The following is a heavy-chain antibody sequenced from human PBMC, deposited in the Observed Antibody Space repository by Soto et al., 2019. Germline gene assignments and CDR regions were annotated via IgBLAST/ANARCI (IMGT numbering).Heavy chain of an antibody. CDR3: AHRVLRTVFGLVTTTAIYFDF. J-gene: IGHJ4*02. Sequence: QITLNESGPTLVNPTQTLTLTCTFSGFSLTTSGVGVGWIRQSPGKAPEWLALIYWDDDKRYSPSLKSRLTFTKDTTKNQVVLQMANLDTADTATYYCAHRVLRTVFGLVTTTAIYFDFWGQGTPVAVSS. CDR2: IYWDDDK. CDR1: GFSLTTSGVG. V-gene: IGHV2-5*02. D-gene: IGHD3-3*01.